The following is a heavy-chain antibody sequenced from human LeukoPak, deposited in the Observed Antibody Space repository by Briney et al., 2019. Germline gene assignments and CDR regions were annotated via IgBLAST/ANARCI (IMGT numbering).Heavy chain of an antibody. CDR3: VREDAHTYYFDF. J-gene: IGHJ4*02. Sequence: ASVQVSCKTSGYTFTSYHMHWVRQAPGQGLEWVAIIKSTGDTTDYAQKFQGRVTVTRDTSTSTVYMDLSSLSSEDTAVYYCVREDAHTYYFDFWGPGTLVTVSS. CDR1: GYTFTSYH. CDR2: IKSTGDTT. D-gene: IGHD2-2*01. V-gene: IGHV1-46*01.